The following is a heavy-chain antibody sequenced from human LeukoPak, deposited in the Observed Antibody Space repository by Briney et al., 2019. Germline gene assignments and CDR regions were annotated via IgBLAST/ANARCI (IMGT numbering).Heavy chain of an antibody. CDR2: IYSGGGT. J-gene: IGHJ4*02. Sequence: GGSLRLSCAVSGVTVSSNHMSWVPQAPGKGLEWVSAIYSGGGTYYADSVKGRFTLSRDISKNTLYLQMNSLRAEDTAVYYCVRDASWGQGTLVTVSS. CDR1: GVTVSSNH. V-gene: IGHV3-66*01. CDR3: VRDAS.